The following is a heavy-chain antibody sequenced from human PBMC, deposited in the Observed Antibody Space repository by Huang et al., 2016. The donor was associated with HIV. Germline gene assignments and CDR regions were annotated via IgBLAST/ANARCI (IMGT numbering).Heavy chain of an antibody. CDR3: ARPKMTATPSDSSWSYFDF. CDR1: GGSFSDYF. D-gene: IGHD3-10*01. Sequence: QVRLEQWGPNLLKPSDTLSLKCAVYGGSFSDYFWTWIRQSPVKGLEWIGEVNPRGSATHNPSLRSRVSMSVDSSKNQFYLNLTSVTAADTAVYFCARPKMTATPSDSSWSYFDFWGRGTPVTVSS. J-gene: IGHJ4*02. CDR2: VNPRGSA. V-gene: IGHV4-34*01.